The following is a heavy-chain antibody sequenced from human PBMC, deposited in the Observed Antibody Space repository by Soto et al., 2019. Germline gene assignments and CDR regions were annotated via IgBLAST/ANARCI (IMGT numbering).Heavy chain of an antibody. Sequence: GESLKISCKGSVYNFTSYWISWVRQMPGKGLEWMGRIDPSDSYTNYSPSFQGHVTISADKSISTAYLQWSSLKASDTAMYYCARQSDSSGYYYYYGMDVWGQGTTVTVSS. D-gene: IGHD3-22*01. V-gene: IGHV5-10-1*01. CDR2: IDPSDSYT. CDR3: ARQSDSSGYYYYYGMDV. J-gene: IGHJ6*02. CDR1: VYNFTSYW.